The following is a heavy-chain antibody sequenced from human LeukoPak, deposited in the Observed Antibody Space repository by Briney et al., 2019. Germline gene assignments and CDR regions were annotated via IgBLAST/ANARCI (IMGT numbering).Heavy chain of an antibody. CDR3: AREYNSGPKQTDAFDI. CDR2: ISGDEIWT. D-gene: IGHD3-22*01. CDR1: GFTLSNHW. J-gene: IGHJ3*02. V-gene: IGHV3-74*01. Sequence: GGSLRLSCAASGFTLSNHWMHWVRLAPGKGLVWVSRISGDEIWTSYADSVKGRFIISRDNAKDTLYLQMNSLRTEDTAVYYCAREYNSGPKQTDAFDIWGQGTMVTVSS.